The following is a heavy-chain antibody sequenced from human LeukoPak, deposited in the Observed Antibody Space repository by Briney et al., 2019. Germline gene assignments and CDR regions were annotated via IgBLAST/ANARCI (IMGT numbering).Heavy chain of an antibody. CDR1: GGSISSGGYS. V-gene: IGHV4-30-2*01. Sequence: SQTLSLTCAVSGGSISSGGYSWSWIRQPPGKGLEWIGYIYHSGSTYYNPSLKSRVTISVDTSKNQFSLKLSSVTAADTAVYYCARGIALLGVFDYWGQGTLVTVSS. J-gene: IGHJ4*02. CDR3: ARGIALLGVFDY. D-gene: IGHD1-26*01. CDR2: IYHSGST.